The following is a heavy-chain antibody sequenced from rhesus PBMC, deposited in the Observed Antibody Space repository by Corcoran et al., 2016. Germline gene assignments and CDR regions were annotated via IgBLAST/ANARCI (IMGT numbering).Heavy chain of an antibody. CDR2: IYGSGGSN. V-gene: IGHV4S14*01. Sequence: QVQLQESGPGLVKPSETLSLTCAVSGGSISGYYYWSWIRQPPGKGLEWIGSIYGSGGSNYLNPSLNSRVTRSVDTSKNQFSLKLSSVTAADTAVYYCASGYCSSTYCSSFDYWGQGVLVTVSS. D-gene: IGHD2-15*01. J-gene: IGHJ4*01. CDR3: ASGYCSSTYCSSFDY. CDR1: GGSISGYYY.